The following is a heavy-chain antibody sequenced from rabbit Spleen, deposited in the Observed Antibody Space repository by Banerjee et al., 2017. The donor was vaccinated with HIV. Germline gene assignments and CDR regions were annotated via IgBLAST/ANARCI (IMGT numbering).Heavy chain of an antibody. J-gene: IGHJ3*01. V-gene: IGHV1S45*01. CDR1: GFTISSGYW. D-gene: IGHD8-1*01. CDR2: IYAGISDST. Sequence: EESGGDLVKPEGSLTLTCTASGFTISSGYWICWVRQAPGKGPEWIACIYAGISDSTYYASWAKGRFTISETSSTTVTLQMTSLTAADTATYFCARDPVIAGSAYYDLWGQGTLVTVS. CDR3: ARDPVIAGSAYYDL.